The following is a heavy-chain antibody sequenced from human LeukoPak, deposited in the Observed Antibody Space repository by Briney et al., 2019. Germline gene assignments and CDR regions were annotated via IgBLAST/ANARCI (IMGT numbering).Heavy chain of an antibody. Sequence: GRSLRLSCAASGFNFDVYGMHWVRQAPGKGLEWVSGINWNSDSINYADSVKGRFTISRDNAKNSLYLRMNSLRAEDTALYYCAKSLGGSGWYRGYYYYHSMDVWGQGTTVTVSS. J-gene: IGHJ6*02. V-gene: IGHV3-9*01. D-gene: IGHD6-19*01. CDR2: INWNSDSI. CDR3: AKSLGGSGWYRGYYYYHSMDV. CDR1: GFNFDVYG.